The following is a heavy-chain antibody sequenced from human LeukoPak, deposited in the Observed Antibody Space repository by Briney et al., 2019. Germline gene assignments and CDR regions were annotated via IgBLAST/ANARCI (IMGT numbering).Heavy chain of an antibody. CDR2: INHSGST. CDR3: AREPTGRGDY. Sequence: SETLSLTCAVYGGSFSGYYWSWIRQPPGKGLEWIGEINHSGSTNYNPSLKSRVTISEDTSKNQFSLKLSSVTAADTAVYYCAREPTGRGDYWGQGTLVTVSS. V-gene: IGHV4-34*01. CDR1: GGSFSGYY. J-gene: IGHJ4*02. D-gene: IGHD3-10*01.